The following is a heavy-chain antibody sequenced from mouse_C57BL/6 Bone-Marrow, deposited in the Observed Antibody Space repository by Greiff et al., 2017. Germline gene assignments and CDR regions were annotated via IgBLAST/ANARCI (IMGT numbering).Heavy chain of an antibody. CDR1: GYTFTDYN. CDR2: INPNNGGT. J-gene: IGHJ2*01. Sequence: EVKLQQSGPELVKPGASVKIPCKASGYTFTDYNMDWVKQSHGKSLEWIGDINPNNGGTIYNQKFKGKATLTVDKSSSTAYMELRSLTSEDTAVYYCARVYYYGSTHYFDYWGQGTTLTVSS. V-gene: IGHV1-18*01. D-gene: IGHD1-1*01. CDR3: ARVYYYGSTHYFDY.